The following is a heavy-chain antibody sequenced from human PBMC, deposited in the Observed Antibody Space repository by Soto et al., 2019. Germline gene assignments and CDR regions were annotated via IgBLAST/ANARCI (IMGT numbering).Heavy chain of an antibody. CDR1: GFTFSSYA. CDR3: AKSIGLYMIAPRTGFDY. CDR2: ISGSGGST. D-gene: IGHD3-22*01. J-gene: IGHJ4*02. V-gene: IGHV3-23*01. Sequence: GGSLRLSCAASGFTFSSYAMSWVRQAPGKGLEWVSAISGSGGSTYYADSVKGRLTISRDNSKNTLYLQMNSLRAEDTAVYYGAKSIGLYMIAPRTGFDYWGQGTLVTVSS.